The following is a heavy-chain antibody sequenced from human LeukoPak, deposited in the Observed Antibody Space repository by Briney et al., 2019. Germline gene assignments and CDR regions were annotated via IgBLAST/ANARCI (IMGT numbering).Heavy chain of an antibody. CDR2: INPNSGGT. J-gene: IGHJ4*02. Sequence: ASVKVSCKASGYTFTGYYMHWVRQAPGQGLEWMGWINPNSGGTNYAQKFQGRVTMTRDTSISTAYMELSRLRSDDTAVYYCARVGTKSGSYFGYWGQGTLVTVSS. CDR1: GYTFTGYY. CDR3: ARVGTKSGSYFGY. V-gene: IGHV1-2*02. D-gene: IGHD1-26*01.